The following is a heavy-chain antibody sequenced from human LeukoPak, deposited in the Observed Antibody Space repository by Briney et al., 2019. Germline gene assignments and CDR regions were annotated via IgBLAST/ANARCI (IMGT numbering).Heavy chain of an antibody. Sequence: GGSLRLSCAASGFTFSSYSMNWVRQAPGKGLEWVSSISSSSYIYYADSVKGRFTISRDNAKNSLYLQMNSLRAEDTAVYYCAKRSSSWYVDWFDPWGQGTLVTVSS. V-gene: IGHV3-21*01. CDR2: ISSSSYI. D-gene: IGHD6-13*01. J-gene: IGHJ5*02. CDR1: GFTFSSYS. CDR3: AKRSSSWYVDWFDP.